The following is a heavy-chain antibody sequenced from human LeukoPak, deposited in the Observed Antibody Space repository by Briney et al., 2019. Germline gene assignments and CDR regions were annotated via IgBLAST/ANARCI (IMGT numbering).Heavy chain of an antibody. CDR1: GYSITNYA. CDR2: INTNTEKS. J-gene: IGHJ4*02. Sequence: ASLKVSCKASGYSITNYAILWVRQAPGQGLEWMGWINTNTEKSTYAPGLTGRYVFSLDSSVNTAYLQISSLKAEDSALYYCGTGGGYRFAYWGQGTLVTVSS. CDR3: GTGGGYRFAY. V-gene: IGHV7-4-1*02. D-gene: IGHD6-13*01.